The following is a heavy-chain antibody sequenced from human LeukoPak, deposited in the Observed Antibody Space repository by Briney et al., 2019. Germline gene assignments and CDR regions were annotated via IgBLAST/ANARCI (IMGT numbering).Heavy chain of an antibody. CDR2: ISAYNGNT. CDR1: GYTFTSYG. D-gene: IGHD3-22*01. V-gene: IGHV1-18*01. J-gene: IGHJ4*02. Sequence: GASVKVSCKASGYTFTSYGISWVRQAPGQGLEWMGWISAYNGNTNYAQKLQGRGTMTTDTSTSTAYMELRSLRSDDTAVYYCARGFRVASSYYDSSGYYYGYWGQETLVTVSS. CDR3: ARGFRVASSYYDSSGYYYGY.